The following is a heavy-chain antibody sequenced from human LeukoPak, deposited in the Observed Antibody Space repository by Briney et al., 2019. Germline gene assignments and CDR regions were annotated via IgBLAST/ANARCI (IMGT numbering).Heavy chain of an antibody. Sequence: ASVKVSCKASGYTFTSYGISWVRQAPGQGLEWMGWISAYNGNTNYAQKLQGRVTMTTDTSTSTAYMELRNLRSDGTAVYDCARGYCSGNYFFCGMDVWGQGTTVTVSS. J-gene: IGHJ6*02. D-gene: IGHD3-10*01. V-gene: IGHV1-18*01. CDR2: ISAYNGNT. CDR3: ARGYCSGNYFFCGMDV. CDR1: GYTFTSYG.